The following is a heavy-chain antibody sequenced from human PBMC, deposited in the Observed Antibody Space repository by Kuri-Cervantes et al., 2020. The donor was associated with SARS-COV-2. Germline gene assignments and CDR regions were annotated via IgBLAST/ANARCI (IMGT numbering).Heavy chain of an antibody. V-gene: IGHV3-13*04. Sequence: GESLKISCAASGFTFSSYDMHWVRQATGKGLEWVSAIGTAGDTYYPGSVKGRFTISRENAKNSLYLQMNSLRAEDTAVYYCARDLGSPLVVSFADYMDVWGKGTTVTVSS. J-gene: IGHJ6*03. CDR2: IGTAGDT. CDR3: ARDLGSPLVVSFADYMDV. D-gene: IGHD2-2*01. CDR1: GFTFSSYD.